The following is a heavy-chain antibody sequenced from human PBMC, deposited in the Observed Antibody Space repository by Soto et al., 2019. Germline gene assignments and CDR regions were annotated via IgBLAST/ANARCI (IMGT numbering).Heavy chain of an antibody. J-gene: IGHJ4*02. D-gene: IGHD3-16*01. CDR3: ARDARGSGAPRDY. CDR1: GYTFTGYY. Sequence: QVQLVQSGAEVKKPGASVKVSCKASGYTFTGYYMHWVRQAPGQGLEWMGWINPNSGGTNYAQKFQGWVTMTRDTPIRPPSMERSGLGSDDTAGYYCARDARGSGAPRDYGGQGTLVPVSS. CDR2: INPNSGGT. V-gene: IGHV1-2*04.